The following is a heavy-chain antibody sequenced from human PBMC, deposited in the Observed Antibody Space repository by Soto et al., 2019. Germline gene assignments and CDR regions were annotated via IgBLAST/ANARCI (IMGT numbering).Heavy chain of an antibody. J-gene: IGHJ4*02. CDR2: IINSGGST. D-gene: IGHD6-13*01. Sequence: EVQLLESGGGLVQPGGSLRLSCAAAGFTFSTYAMSCVRQAPGKGLEWVSKIINSGGSTYYADSVKGRFTISRDNSKNTLYLQMNSLRAEDTAVYYCATGQQLGYWGQGTLVTVSS. V-gene: IGHV3-23*01. CDR3: ATGQQLGY. CDR1: GFTFSTYA.